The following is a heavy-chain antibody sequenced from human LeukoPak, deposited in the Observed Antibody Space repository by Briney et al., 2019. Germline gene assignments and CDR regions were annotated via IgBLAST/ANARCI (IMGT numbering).Heavy chain of an antibody. CDR3: ARYSGSYSVDY. CDR2: IYYTGSS. CDR1: GGSISSYY. Sequence: PSETLSLTCTVSGGSISSYYWSWIRQPPGKGLEWISYIYYTGSSNYNPSLKSRVTMSIDTSTIQFSLKLSSLTAADTAVYFCARYSGSYSVDYWGQGTLVTVSS. J-gene: IGHJ4*02. D-gene: IGHD1-26*01. V-gene: IGHV4-59*01.